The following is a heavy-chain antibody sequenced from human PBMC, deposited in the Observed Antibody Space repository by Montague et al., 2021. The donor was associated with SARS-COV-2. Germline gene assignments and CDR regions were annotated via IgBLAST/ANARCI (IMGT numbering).Heavy chain of an antibody. J-gene: IGHJ4*02. V-gene: IGHV4-34*01. CDR1: GGSFSGYY. CDR2: INHSGST. Sequence: SETLSLTCAVYGGSFSGYYWSWIRQPPGKGLEWIGEINHSGSTNYNPSLKSRVTISVDTSKNQFSLKLSSVTAADTAVYYCARFPSSSWYRDFDYWGQGTLVTVSS. CDR3: ARFPSSSWYRDFDY. D-gene: IGHD6-13*01.